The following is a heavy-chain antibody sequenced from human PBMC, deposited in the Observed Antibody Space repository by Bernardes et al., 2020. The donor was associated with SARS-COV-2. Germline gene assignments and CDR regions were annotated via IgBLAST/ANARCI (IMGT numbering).Heavy chain of an antibody. CDR3: ARSAGMDV. CDR2: IKRDGSET. V-gene: IGHV3-7*03. CDR1: GFDFSDYC. J-gene: IGHJ6*02. Sequence: GGSLRLSCAVSGFDFSDYCMTWVRQAPGKGLEWVANIKRDGSETYYVDSVKGRFTISRDNAKNLVFLQMNSLRAEDTAVFYCARSAGMDVWGQGTMVTVSS.